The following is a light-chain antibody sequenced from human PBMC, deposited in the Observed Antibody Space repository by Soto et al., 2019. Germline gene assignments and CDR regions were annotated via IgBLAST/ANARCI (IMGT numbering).Light chain of an antibody. CDR1: QSVSSNY. Sequence: EIVLTQSPGTLSLSPGERATLSCMASQSVSSNYLAWYQQKPGQAPRLLIYGASGRATGIPDRFSGTGSGTDFTLTISRLEPEDFAVYYCQQYGVSMWTFGQGTKVEIK. J-gene: IGKJ1*01. V-gene: IGKV3-20*01. CDR3: QQYGVSMWT. CDR2: GAS.